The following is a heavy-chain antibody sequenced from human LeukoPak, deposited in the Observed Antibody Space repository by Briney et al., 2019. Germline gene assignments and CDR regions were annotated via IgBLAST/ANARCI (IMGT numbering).Heavy chain of an antibody. D-gene: IGHD3-10*01. CDR3: ARQGWLGPMNWIDS. CDR2: IKSKTDNYAT. J-gene: IGHJ5*01. CDR1: GFAFSDSA. V-gene: IGHV3-73*01. Sequence: HAGGSLRLSCAASGFAFSDSAIHWVRQASGKGLEWLGRIKSKTDNYATAYGASVKGRFIISRDDSKYTAYLQMNTLKSEDTAVYYCARQGWLGPMNWIDSWGQGKLVIVSS.